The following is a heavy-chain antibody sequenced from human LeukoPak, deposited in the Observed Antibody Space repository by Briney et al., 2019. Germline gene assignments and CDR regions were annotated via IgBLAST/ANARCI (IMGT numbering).Heavy chain of an antibody. CDR2: IYYSGST. V-gene: IGHV4-34*01. Sequence: SETLSLTCAVYGGSFSDYYWSWIRQPPGKGLEWIGSIYYSGSTYYNPSLKSRVTISVDTSKNQFSLKLSSVTAADTAVYYCARVVGVLWLDYMDVWGKGTTATISS. D-gene: IGHD3-10*01. J-gene: IGHJ6*03. CDR1: GGSFSDYY. CDR3: ARVVGVLWLDYMDV.